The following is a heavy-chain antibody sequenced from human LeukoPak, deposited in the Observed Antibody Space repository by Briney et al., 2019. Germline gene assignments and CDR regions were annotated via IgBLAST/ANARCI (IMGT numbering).Heavy chain of an antibody. CDR2: ISAYNGNT. J-gene: IGHJ4*02. D-gene: IGHD2-8*01. CDR3: ARLYAGLYYFDY. V-gene: IGHV1-18*01. CDR1: GYTFTRYG. Sequence: ASVKVSCKASGYTFTRYGISWVRQAPGQGLEWMGWISAYNGNTNYAQKLQGRVTMTTDTSTSTAYMELRSLRSDDTAVYYCARLYAGLYYFDYWGQGILVTVSS.